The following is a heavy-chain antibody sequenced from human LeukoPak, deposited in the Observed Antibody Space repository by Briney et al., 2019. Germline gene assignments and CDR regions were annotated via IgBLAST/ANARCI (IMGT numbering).Heavy chain of an antibody. CDR2: INPSGGST. V-gene: IGHV1-46*01. D-gene: IGHD4-17*01. Sequence: ASVKVSCKASGYTFTSYYMHWVRQAPGQGLEWMGIINPSGGSTSYAQKFQGRVTMPRDTSTSTVYMELSSLRSEDTAVYYCARGIATYGDYVFFDYWGQGTLVTVSS. J-gene: IGHJ4*02. CDR3: ARGIATYGDYVFFDY. CDR1: GYTFTSYY.